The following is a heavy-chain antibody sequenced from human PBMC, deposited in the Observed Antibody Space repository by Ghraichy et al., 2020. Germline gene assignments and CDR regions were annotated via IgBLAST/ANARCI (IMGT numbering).Heavy chain of an antibody. V-gene: IGHV3-23*01. CDR1: GFTFSSFA. D-gene: IGHD3-9*01. CDR2: ISDSGSNT. J-gene: IGHJ6*02. CDR3: AKEAVRGPYFEWYNDHSMEV. Sequence: GGSLRLSCAASGFTFSSFAMSWVRQAPGKGLEWVSIISDSGSNTYYTDSVKGRFTISRDNSKNTLSLQMNSLRAEDTAVYYCAKEAVRGPYFEWYNDHSMEVWGEGVAVTVSS.